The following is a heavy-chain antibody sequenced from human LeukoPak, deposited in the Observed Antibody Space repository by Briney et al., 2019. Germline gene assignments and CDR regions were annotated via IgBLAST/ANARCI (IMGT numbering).Heavy chain of an antibody. CDR2: TYYRSTWYN. D-gene: IGHD2-2*01. CDR3: ARRLTQYDCFDP. V-gene: IGHV6-1*01. J-gene: IGHJ5*02. Sequence: SQTLSLTCAISGDSVSINSVTWNWIRQSPSRGLEWLGRTYYRSTWYNDYAVSVRGRITVNPDTSKNQFSLHLNSVTPEDTAVYYCARRLTQYDCFDPWGQGVLVTVSS. CDR1: GDSVSINSVT.